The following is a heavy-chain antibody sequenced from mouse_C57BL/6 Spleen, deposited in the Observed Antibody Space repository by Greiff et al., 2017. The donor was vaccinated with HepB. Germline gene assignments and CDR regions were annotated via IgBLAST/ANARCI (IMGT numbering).Heavy chain of an antibody. CDR3: ARTSYYDYDLYAMDY. Sequence: VHLVESGPGLVQPSQSLSITCTVSGFSLTSYGVHWVRQSPGKGLEWLGVIWSGGSTDYNAAFISRLSISKDNSKSQVFFKMNSLQADDTAIYYCARTSYYDYDLYAMDYWGQGTSVTVSS. D-gene: IGHD2-4*01. CDR2: IWSGGST. J-gene: IGHJ4*01. CDR1: GFSLTSYG. V-gene: IGHV2-2*01.